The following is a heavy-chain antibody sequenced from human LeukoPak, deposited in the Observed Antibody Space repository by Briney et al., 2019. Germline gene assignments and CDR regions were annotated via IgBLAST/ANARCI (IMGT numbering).Heavy chain of an antibody. CDR2: IYYSGST. V-gene: IGHV4-39*01. J-gene: IGHJ6*03. Sequence: SETLSLTCTVSGGSISSSSYYWGWIRQPPGKGLEWIGSIYYSGSTYYNPSLKSRVTISVDTSKNQFSLKLSSVTAADTAVYYCARLPHYYDSSGYYYSYYYYYMDVWGKGTTVTISS. CDR3: ARLPHYYDSSGYYYSYYYYYMDV. D-gene: IGHD3-22*01. CDR1: GGSISSSSYY.